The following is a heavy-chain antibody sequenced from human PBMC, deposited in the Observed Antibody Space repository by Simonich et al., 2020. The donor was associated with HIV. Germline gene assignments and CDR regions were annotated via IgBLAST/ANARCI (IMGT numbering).Heavy chain of an antibody. V-gene: IGHV4-39*01. CDR3: ARQQWLVRWFDP. CDR2: IYYSGST. D-gene: IGHD6-19*01. J-gene: IGHJ5*02. CDR1: GGSISSSSYY. Sequence: QLQLQESGPGLVKPSETLSLTCTVSGGSISSSSYYWGWIRQPPGKGLEWIGSIYYSGSTYYNPSLKNRVTISVDTSKNQFSLKLSSVTAADTAVYYCARQQWLVRWFDPWGQGTLVTVSS.